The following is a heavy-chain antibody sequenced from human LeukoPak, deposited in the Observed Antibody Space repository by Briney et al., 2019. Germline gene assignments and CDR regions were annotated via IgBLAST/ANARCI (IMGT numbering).Heavy chain of an antibody. CDR3: ARHRSDHSSGWYETQVVFDY. CDR1: GGSVSSGSYY. Sequence: SETLSLTCTVSGGSVSSGSYYWSWIRQPPGKGLEWIGYIYYSGSTNYNPSLKSRVTISVDTSKNQFSLKLSSVTAADTAVYYCARHRSDHSSGWYETQVVFDYWGQGTLVTVSS. CDR2: IYYSGST. J-gene: IGHJ4*02. V-gene: IGHV4-61*01. D-gene: IGHD6-19*01.